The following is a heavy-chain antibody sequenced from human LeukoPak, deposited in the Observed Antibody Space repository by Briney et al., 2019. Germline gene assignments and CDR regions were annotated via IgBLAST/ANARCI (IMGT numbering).Heavy chain of an antibody. V-gene: IGHV1-69*06. D-gene: IGHD5-12*01. CDR2: IIPIFGTA. Sequence: SVKVSCKASGGTFSSYAISWVRQAPGQGLEWMGGIIPIFGTANYAQKFQGRVTITADKSTSTAYMELSSLRSEDTAVYYCARSPWGYPNWFDPWGQGTLVTVSS. J-gene: IGHJ5*02. CDR3: ARSPWGYPNWFDP. CDR1: GGTFSSYA.